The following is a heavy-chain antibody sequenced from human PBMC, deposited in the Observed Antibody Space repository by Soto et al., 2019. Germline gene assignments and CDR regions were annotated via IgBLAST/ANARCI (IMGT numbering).Heavy chain of an antibody. D-gene: IGHD4-17*01. V-gene: IGHV1-3*01. J-gene: IGHJ4*02. CDR2: INAGNGNT. CDR3: ARGSSTVTSLDY. Sequence: ASVKVSCKASGYTFTSYAMHWVRQAPGQRLEWMGWINAGNGNTKYSQKFQGRVTITRDTSASTAYMELSSLRSEDTAVYYCARGSSTVTSLDYWGQGTLVTVSS. CDR1: GYTFTSYA.